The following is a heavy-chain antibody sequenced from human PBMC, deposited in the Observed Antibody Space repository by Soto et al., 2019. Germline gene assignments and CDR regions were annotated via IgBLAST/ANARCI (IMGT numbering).Heavy chain of an antibody. D-gene: IGHD2-2*01. Sequence: PGGSLRLSSAASGFTFSDSYMSWIRQAPGKGLEWISYISTSNTYTNYADSVKGRFTISRDNAKNSLYLQMNSLRAEDTAVYYCARVGGPKYCRSTNCSQNWFDPWGQGTLVTVSS. CDR2: ISTSNTYT. CDR3: ARVGGPKYCRSTNCSQNWFDP. V-gene: IGHV3-11*05. J-gene: IGHJ5*02. CDR1: GFTFSDSY.